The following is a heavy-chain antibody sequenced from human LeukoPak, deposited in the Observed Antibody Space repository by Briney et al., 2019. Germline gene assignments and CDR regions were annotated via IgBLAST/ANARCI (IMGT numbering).Heavy chain of an antibody. CDR3: AKVRGGYNGPYYSMDV. J-gene: IGHJ6*02. Sequence: GGSLRLSCAASGFTFSSYAMSWVRQAPGKGLEWVSVISGSGRSTYYADSVKGRFTISRDNSKNTLYLQMNSLRAEDTAVYYCAKVRGGYNGPYYSMDVWGQGTTVTVSS. CDR2: ISGSGRST. V-gene: IGHV3-23*01. CDR1: GFTFSSYA. D-gene: IGHD5-12*01.